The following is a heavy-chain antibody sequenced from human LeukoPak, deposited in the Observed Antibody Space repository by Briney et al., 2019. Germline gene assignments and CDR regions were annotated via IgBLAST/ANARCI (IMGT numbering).Heavy chain of an antibody. J-gene: IGHJ4*02. CDR1: GGSFSGYY. CDR2: INHSGST. CDR3: ARHYSSDPFDY. V-gene: IGHV4-34*01. D-gene: IGHD2-21*01. Sequence: KPSETLSLTCAVYGGSFSGYYWSWIRQPPGKGLEWIGEINHSGSTNYNPSLKSRVTISADTSKNQFSLKLTSLTAADTALYFCARHYSSDPFDYWGQGTLVTVSS.